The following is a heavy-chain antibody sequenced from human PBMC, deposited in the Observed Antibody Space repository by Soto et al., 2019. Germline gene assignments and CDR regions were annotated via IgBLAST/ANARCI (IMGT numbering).Heavy chain of an antibody. CDR3: ARGIVGATRA. Sequence: QVQLQESGPGLVKPSGTLSLTCAVSGGSISSSNWWSWVHQPPGKGLEGIGEIYYSGSTTNYNPSRKSRVTISVDGSKNEFSLSLSSVTAADTAGYYCARGIVGATRALGQGTLVTVSS. CDR2: IYYSGSTT. D-gene: IGHD1-26*01. V-gene: IGHV4-4*02. CDR1: GGSISSSNW. J-gene: IGHJ5*02.